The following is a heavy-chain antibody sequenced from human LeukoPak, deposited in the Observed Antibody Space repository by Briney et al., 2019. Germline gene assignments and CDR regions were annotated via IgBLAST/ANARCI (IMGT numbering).Heavy chain of an antibody. CDR3: AREAERSFDY. V-gene: IGHV1-18*04. D-gene: IGHD1-14*01. Sequence: GESLKISCKGSGYSFTSYWIGWVRQMPGKGLEWMGWISAYNGNTNYAQKLQGRVTMTTDTSTSTAYMELRSLRSDDTAVYYCAREAERSFDYWGQGTLVTVFS. CDR2: ISAYNGNT. J-gene: IGHJ4*02. CDR1: GYSFTSYW.